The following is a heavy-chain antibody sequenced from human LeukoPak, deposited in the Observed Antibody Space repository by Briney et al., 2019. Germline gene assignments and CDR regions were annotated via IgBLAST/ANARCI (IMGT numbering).Heavy chain of an antibody. CDR2: INPNSGGT. Sequence: ASVKVSCKASGYTFTGYYMHWVRQAPGQGLEWMGWINPNSGGTNYAQKFQGRVTMTRDTSISTAYMELSRLRSDDTAVYYCARTYYDYVWGSYGFDYWGQGTLATVSS. V-gene: IGHV1-2*02. J-gene: IGHJ4*02. CDR1: GYTFTGYY. CDR3: ARTYYDYVWGSYGFDY. D-gene: IGHD3-16*01.